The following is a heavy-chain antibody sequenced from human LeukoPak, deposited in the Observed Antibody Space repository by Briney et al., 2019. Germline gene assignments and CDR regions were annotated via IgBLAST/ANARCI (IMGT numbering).Heavy chain of an antibody. V-gene: IGHV5-51*01. CDR2: IYPDDSDT. CDR3: ARPNITSYYDSRGYDAFDV. Sequence: GESLKISCKGSGYRFNAYWIAWVRQMPGKGLEWMGIIYPDDSDTRYSPSFQGQVTISADKSVRAAYLQWSSLKASDTAMYYCARPNITSYYDSRGYDAFDVWGQGTMVTVSS. CDR1: GYRFNAYW. J-gene: IGHJ3*01. D-gene: IGHD3-22*01.